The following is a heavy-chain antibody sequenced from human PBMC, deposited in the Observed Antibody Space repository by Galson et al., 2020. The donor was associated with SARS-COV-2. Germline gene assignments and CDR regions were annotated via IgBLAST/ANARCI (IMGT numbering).Heavy chain of an antibody. Sequence: ASETLSLTCTVSGGSISSGGYYWSWIRQHPGKGLEWIGYIYYSGSTYSNPSLKSRVTISVDTSKNQFSLKLSSVTAADTAVYYCAREGYYGSGSYYNVGNWFDPWGQGTLVTVSS. D-gene: IGHD3-10*01. J-gene: IGHJ5*02. V-gene: IGHV4-31*03. CDR2: IYYSGST. CDR1: GGSISSGGYY. CDR3: AREGYYGSGSYYNVGNWFDP.